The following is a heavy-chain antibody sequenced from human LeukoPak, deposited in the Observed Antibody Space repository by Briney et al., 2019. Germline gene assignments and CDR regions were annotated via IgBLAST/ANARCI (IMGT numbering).Heavy chain of an antibody. D-gene: IGHD3-10*01. CDR3: ARSPFYGSGMLNSDQYFFDY. V-gene: IGHV3-33*01. J-gene: IGHJ4*02. CDR2: IRHDGSSQ. Sequence: PGRSLRLSCAASGFTFSSYVMQWVRQAPGKGLEWVAAIRHDGSSQYYADSVKGRFTISRDNSKTTLYLQMSSLRGEDSAVYYCARSPFYGSGMLNSDQYFFDYWGQGTLVTVSS. CDR1: GFTFSSYV.